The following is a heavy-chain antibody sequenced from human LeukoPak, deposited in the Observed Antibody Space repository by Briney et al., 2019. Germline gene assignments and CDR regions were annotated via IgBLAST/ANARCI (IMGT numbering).Heavy chain of an antibody. D-gene: IGHD4-11*01. CDR3: ARGSPVTTRAFDY. Sequence: SETLSLTCTVSGGSISSYYWSWIRQPPGKGLEWVGYIYYSGSTNYNPSLKSRVTISVDRSKNQFSLKLSSVTAADTAVYYCARGSPVTTRAFDYWGQGTLVTVSS. CDR1: GGSISSYY. CDR2: IYYSGST. J-gene: IGHJ4*02. V-gene: IGHV4-59*12.